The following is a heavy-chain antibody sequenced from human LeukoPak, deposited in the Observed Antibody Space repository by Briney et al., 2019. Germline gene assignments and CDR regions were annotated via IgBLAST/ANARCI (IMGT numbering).Heavy chain of an antibody. J-gene: IGHJ6*02. CDR3: ARGDPYGMDV. Sequence: SETLSLTCTVSGGSMSSYYWSWIRQPPGKGLEWIGYIYYSGSTYYNPSLKSRVTISVDTSKNQFSLKLSSVTAADTAVYYCARGDPYGMDVWGQGTTVTVSS. CDR2: IYYSGST. CDR1: GGSMSSYY. V-gene: IGHV4-59*12.